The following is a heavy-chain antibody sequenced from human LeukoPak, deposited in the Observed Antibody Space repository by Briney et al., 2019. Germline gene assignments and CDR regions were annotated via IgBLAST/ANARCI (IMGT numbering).Heavy chain of an antibody. CDR3: ARGRGGMLRGLTLNYYYYGMDV. Sequence: SETLSLTCAVEGGSFSSYYWKWIRQPPGEVLEWIGEIYHCGSNRYNRSRRGRVTISGDKSKNQFSLTLSSVTAADTAVYCCARGRGGMLRGLTLNYYYYGMDVGGQGTTVTASS. V-gene: IGHV4-34*01. J-gene: IGHJ6*02. CDR1: GGSFSSYY. D-gene: IGHD3-10*01. CDR2: IYHCGSN.